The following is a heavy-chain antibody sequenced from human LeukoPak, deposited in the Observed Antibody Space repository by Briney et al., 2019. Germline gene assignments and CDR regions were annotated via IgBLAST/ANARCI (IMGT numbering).Heavy chain of an antibody. J-gene: IGHJ4*02. CDR2: IYYSGST. D-gene: IGHD5-18*01. Sequence: SQTLFLTCTVSGGSISSGGYYWSWIRQHPGKGLEWIGYIYYSGSTYYNPSLKSRVTISVDTSKNQFSLKLSSVTAADTAVYYCATLEAGYSYGNPSDYWGQGTLVTVSS. CDR3: ATLEAGYSYGNPSDY. V-gene: IGHV4-31*03. CDR1: GGSISSGGYY.